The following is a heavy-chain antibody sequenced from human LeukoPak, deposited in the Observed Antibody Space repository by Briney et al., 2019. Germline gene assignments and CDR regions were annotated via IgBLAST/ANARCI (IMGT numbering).Heavy chain of an antibody. CDR3: TRDWLNKAYDP. D-gene: IGHD3-16*01. CDR2: IHAESGVT. CDR1: GHIFTGYY. V-gene: IGHV1-2*02. Sequence: ASVKVSCKDSGHIFTGYYIHWVRQAPGQGIEWMAWIHAESGVTYYAQKFQGRVTLTRDPSISTDYMELTRLRSDDTAIYYCTRDWLNKAYDPWGQGTLVTVSS. J-gene: IGHJ5*02.